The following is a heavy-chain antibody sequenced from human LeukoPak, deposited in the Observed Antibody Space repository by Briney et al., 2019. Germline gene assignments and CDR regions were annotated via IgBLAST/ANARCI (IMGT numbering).Heavy chain of an antibody. V-gene: IGHV4-38-2*02. D-gene: IGHD5-24*01. CDR1: GYSISTGYY. Sequence: PSETLSLTCTVSGYSISTGYYWDWIRQPPGKGLEWIGTIYYSGSTYYNPSLKSRVTISVDSSKNQFSLRLSSVTAADTAVYYCARESLTWLQSRTSWFDPWGQGTLVTVSS. CDR3: ARESLTWLQSRTSWFDP. CDR2: IYYSGST. J-gene: IGHJ5*02.